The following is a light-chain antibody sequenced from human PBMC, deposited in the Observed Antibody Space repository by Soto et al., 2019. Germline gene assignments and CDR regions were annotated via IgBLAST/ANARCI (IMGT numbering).Light chain of an antibody. CDR1: SNDVGSYNF. CDR3: CSDAGSSTYV. V-gene: IGLV2-23*02. CDR2: EVT. Sequence: QSALTQPASVSGSPGQSITISCTRTSNDVGSYNFVSWYQQHPGKAPKVLIYEVTKRPSGVSNRSSGSKSGNTASLTISGLQADDEADYYCCSDAGSSTYVFGSGTKLTVL. J-gene: IGLJ1*01.